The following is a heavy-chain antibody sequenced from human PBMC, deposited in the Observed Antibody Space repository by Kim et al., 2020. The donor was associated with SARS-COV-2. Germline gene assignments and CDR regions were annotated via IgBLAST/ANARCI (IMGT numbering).Heavy chain of an antibody. CDR3: ARVWGVRGLRWPKERDYYYYGMDV. Sequence: SETLSLTCAVYGGSFSGYYWSCIRQPPGKGLEWTGEINHSGSTNYNPSLKSRVTISVDTSKNQFSLKLSSVTAADTAVYYCARVWGVRGLRWPKERDYYYYGMDVWGQGTTVTVSS. CDR2: INHSGST. D-gene: IGHD4-17*01. V-gene: IGHV4-34*01. CDR1: GGSFSGYY. J-gene: IGHJ6*02.